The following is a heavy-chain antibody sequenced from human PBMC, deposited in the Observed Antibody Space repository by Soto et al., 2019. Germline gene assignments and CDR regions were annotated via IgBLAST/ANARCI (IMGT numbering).Heavy chain of an antibody. J-gene: IGHJ6*02. CDR1: GFTFSVYW. Sequence: EVQLVESGGGLVQPGGSLRLSCAASGFTFSVYWMHWVRQAPGKGLVWVSRIDSDGSTTSYADSVMGRFTISRDNAKSTLYLQMNSLRAEDTAVYYCARPGYSNYGPGVDVWGQGTTVTVSS. D-gene: IGHD4-4*01. CDR3: ARPGYSNYGPGVDV. CDR2: IDSDGSTT. V-gene: IGHV3-74*01.